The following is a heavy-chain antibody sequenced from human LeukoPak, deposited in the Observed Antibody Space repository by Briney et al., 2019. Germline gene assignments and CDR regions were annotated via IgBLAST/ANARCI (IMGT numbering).Heavy chain of an antibody. J-gene: IGHJ3*02. CDR2: IYPGDSDT. V-gene: IGHV5-51*01. CDR3: ASSPAVAGDVGAFDI. Sequence: GESLKISCKGSGYSFTSYWIGWVRQMPGKGLERMGIIYPGDSDTRYSPSFQGQVTISADKSISTAYLQWSSLRASDTAMYYCASSPAVAGDVGAFDIWGQGTMVTVSP. D-gene: IGHD6-19*01. CDR1: GYSFTSYW.